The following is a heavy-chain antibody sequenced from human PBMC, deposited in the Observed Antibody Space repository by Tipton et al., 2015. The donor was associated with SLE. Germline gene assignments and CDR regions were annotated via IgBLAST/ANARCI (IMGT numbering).Heavy chain of an antibody. D-gene: IGHD3-22*01. CDR2: IRYDGSNK. Sequence: SLRLSCAASGFTFSSYGMHWVRQAPGKGLEWVAFIRYDGSNKYYADSVKGRFTISRDNSKNTLYLQMNSLRAEDTAVYYCAKDLYYYDSSGYLDYWGQGTLVTVSS. V-gene: IGHV3-30*02. CDR1: GFTFSSYG. CDR3: AKDLYYYDSSGYLDY. J-gene: IGHJ4*02.